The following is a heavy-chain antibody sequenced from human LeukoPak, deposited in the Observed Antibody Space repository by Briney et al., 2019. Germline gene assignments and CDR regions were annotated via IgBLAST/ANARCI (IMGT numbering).Heavy chain of an antibody. D-gene: IGHD3-10*01. J-gene: IGHJ3*02. Sequence: SETLSLTCAVYGGSFSGYYWSWIRQPPGKGLEWIGEINHSGSTNYNPSLKSRVTISVDTSKNQFSLKLSSVTAADTAVYYRARGQRITMVRGVIGIWGQGTMVTVSS. CDR2: INHSGST. V-gene: IGHV4-34*01. CDR1: GGSFSGYY. CDR3: ARGQRITMVRGVIGI.